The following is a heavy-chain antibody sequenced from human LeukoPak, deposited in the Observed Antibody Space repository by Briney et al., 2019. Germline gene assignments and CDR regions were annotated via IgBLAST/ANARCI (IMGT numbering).Heavy chain of an antibody. D-gene: IGHD5-24*01. V-gene: IGHV3-23*01. CDR3: ARDGEMPTIYFDY. Sequence: PGGSLRLSCAASGFTFSSYAMSWVRQAPGKGLEWVSLISGSGGSTYYADSVKGRFTISRDNAKNSLFLQMNSLRAEDTAVYYCARDGEMPTIYFDYWGQGTLVTVSS. J-gene: IGHJ4*02. CDR1: GFTFSSYA. CDR2: ISGSGGST.